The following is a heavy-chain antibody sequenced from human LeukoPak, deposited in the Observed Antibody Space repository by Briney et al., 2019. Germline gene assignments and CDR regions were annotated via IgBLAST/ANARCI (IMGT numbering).Heavy chain of an antibody. J-gene: IGHJ3*02. Sequence: SETLSLTCTVSGASISSYYWSRIRQPPGKGLEWIGYIYNSGSTNYNPSLTSRVTISVDTSRNQFSLKLSSVTAADTAVYYCARYYYDSGSYYSRFAFDIWGQGTMVTVSS. D-gene: IGHD3-10*01. CDR3: ARYYYDSGSYYSRFAFDI. CDR1: GASISSYY. V-gene: IGHV4-59*08. CDR2: IYNSGST.